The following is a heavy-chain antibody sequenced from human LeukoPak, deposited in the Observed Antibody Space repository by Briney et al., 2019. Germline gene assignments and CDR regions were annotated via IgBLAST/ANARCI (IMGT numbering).Heavy chain of an antibody. D-gene: IGHD4-17*01. CDR2: INPNSGGT. V-gene: IGHV1-2*02. CDR1: GYTLTELS. Sequence: ASVKVSCKVSGYTLTELSMHWVRQAPGQGLEWMGWINPNSGGTNYAQKFQGRVTMTRDTSISTAYMELSRLRSDDTAVYYCARAWRIATVTMGDYWGQGTLVTVSS. CDR3: ARAWRIATVTMGDY. J-gene: IGHJ4*02.